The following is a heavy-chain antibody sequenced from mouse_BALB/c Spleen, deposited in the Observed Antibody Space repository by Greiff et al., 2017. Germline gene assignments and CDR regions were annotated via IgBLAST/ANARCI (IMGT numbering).Heavy chain of an antibody. CDR1: GFTFSDYY. J-gene: IGHJ1*01. CDR3: ARGGNYVWYFDV. Sequence: DVKLVESGGGLVKPGGSLKLSCAASGFTFSDYYMYWVRQTPEKRLEWVATISDGGSYTYYPDSVKGRFTISRDNAKNNLYLQMSSLKSEDTAMYYCARGGNYVWYFDVWGAGTTVTVSS. D-gene: IGHD2-1*01. V-gene: IGHV5-4*02. CDR2: ISDGGSYT.